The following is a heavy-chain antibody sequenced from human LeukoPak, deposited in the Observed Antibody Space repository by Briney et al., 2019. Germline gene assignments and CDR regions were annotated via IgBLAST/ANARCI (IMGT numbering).Heavy chain of an antibody. J-gene: IGHJ4*02. Sequence: PGGSLRLSCAAYGFTLYDYAMHWVRQAPGKGLEWVSSISWNSGSIVYADSVKGRFTISRDNAKNSLYLQMNSLRAEDTALYYCAKGRRGAAAGIDYWGQGTLVTVSS. CDR2: ISWNSGSI. CDR1: GFTLYDYA. V-gene: IGHV3-9*01. D-gene: IGHD6-13*01. CDR3: AKGRRGAAAGIDY.